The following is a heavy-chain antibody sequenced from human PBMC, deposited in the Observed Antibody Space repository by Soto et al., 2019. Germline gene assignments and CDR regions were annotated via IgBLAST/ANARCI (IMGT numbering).Heavy chain of an antibody. CDR1: GFTFDDYA. D-gene: IGHD3-10*01. V-gene: IGHV3-9*01. CDR3: AKDIRPRSGSYRGDFDI. J-gene: IGHJ3*02. CDR2: ISWNSGSI. Sequence: GWSLRLSCAASGFTFDDYAMHLVRQAPGKGLEWVSCISWNSGSIGYADSVKGRFTISRDNAKNSLYLQMNSLRAEDTALYYCAKDIRPRSGSYRGDFDIWGEGRMVTVSS.